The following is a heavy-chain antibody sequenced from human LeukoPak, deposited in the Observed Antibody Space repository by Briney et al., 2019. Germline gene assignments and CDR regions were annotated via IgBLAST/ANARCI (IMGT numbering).Heavy chain of an antibody. J-gene: IGHJ5*02. CDR3: ARDSSSWYPRLYNWFDP. Sequence: ASVKVSCKASGYTFTGYYMHWVRQAPGQGLEWMEWINPNSGGTNYAHKFQGRVTMTRDTSISTAYMELSRLRSDDTAVYYCARDSSSWYPRLYNWFDPWGQGTLVTVSS. CDR1: GYTFTGYY. D-gene: IGHD6-13*01. CDR2: INPNSGGT. V-gene: IGHV1-2*07.